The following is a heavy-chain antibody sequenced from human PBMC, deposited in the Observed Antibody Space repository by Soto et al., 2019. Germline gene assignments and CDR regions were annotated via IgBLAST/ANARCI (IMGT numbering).Heavy chain of an antibody. CDR3: ARDYYKYYDSSGYYRSPAY. Sequence: GSLRLSCAASGFTFDDYGMSWARQAPGKGLEWVSGINWNGASTGYADSVKGRFTISRDNSRNTLFLQMNSLRAEDTAVYYCARDYYKYYDSSGYYRSPAYWGQGTLVTVSS. D-gene: IGHD3-22*01. V-gene: IGHV3-20*04. CDR2: INWNGAST. CDR1: GFTFDDYG. J-gene: IGHJ4*02.